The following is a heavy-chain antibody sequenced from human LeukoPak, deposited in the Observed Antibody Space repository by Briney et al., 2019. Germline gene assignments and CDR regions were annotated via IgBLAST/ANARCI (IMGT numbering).Heavy chain of an antibody. D-gene: IGHD2/OR15-2a*01. J-gene: IGHJ6*03. CDR1: GESINPYY. V-gene: IGHV4-4*07. CDR2: IYKSGST. Sequence: SETLSLTCTVSGESINPYYWDWIRQPAGKGLEWIGHIYKSGSTNYNPSLKSRVTMSLDTSKNQFSLKLRSVTAADTAVYFCARSFLDYMDVWGKGTTVTVSS. CDR3: ARSFLDYMDV.